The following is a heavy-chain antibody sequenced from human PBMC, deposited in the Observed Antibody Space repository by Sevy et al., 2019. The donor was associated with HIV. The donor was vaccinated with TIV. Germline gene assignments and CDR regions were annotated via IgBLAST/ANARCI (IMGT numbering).Heavy chain of an antibody. CDR3: AWPGSQAQGLGRGGAFDH. J-gene: IGHJ4*02. CDR1: GGTFSTSG. D-gene: IGHD6-19*01. Sequence: ASVKVSCKASGGTFSTSGFSWVRQAPGQGLEWMGGINPVFTTPNYAQNFQGRLTITADESTSTGYTELSSFRSEDTAVYYWAWPGSQAQGLGRGGAFDHWGQGTLVTVSS. V-gene: IGHV1-69*13. CDR2: INPVFTTP.